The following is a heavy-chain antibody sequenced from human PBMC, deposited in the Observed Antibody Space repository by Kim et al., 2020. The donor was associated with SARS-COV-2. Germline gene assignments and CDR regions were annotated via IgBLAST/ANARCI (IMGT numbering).Heavy chain of an antibody. CDR3: ARHPPGGWYFDL. CDR1: GGSISSSSYY. V-gene: IGHV4-39*01. Sequence: SETLSLTCTVSGGSISSSSYYWGWIRQPPGKGLEWIGSIYYSGSTYYNPSLKSRVTISVDTSKNQFSLKLSSVTAADTAVYYCARHPPGGWYFDLWGRGTLVTVSS. CDR2: IYYSGST. D-gene: IGHD2-15*01. J-gene: IGHJ2*01.